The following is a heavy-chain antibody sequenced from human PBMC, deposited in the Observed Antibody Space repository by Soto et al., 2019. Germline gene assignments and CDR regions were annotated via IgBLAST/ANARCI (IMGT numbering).Heavy chain of an antibody. D-gene: IGHD4-17*01. J-gene: IGHJ4*02. CDR1: GGSISSTSYY. Sequence: SETLSLTCTVSGGSISSTSYYWSWIRQPPGKRLEWIGYVYYSGTTNYNPSLKRRVTISVDLSKNQFSLRLSSVTTADTALYYCARTTAVPNTLRSRYFFDYWGQGTLVTVSA. CDR3: ARTTAVPNTLRSRYFFDY. CDR2: VYYSGTT. V-gene: IGHV4-61*01.